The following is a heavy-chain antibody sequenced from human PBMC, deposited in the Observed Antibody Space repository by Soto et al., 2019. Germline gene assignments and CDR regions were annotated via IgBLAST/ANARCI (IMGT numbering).Heavy chain of an antibody. D-gene: IGHD6-6*01. CDR1: GFTFSSYA. Sequence: GGSLRLSCAASGFTFSSYAMSWVRQAPGKGLEWVSAISGSGGSTYYADSVKGRFTISRDNSKNTLYLQMNSLRAEDTAVYYCAKPGAEYSSSNGWFDPWGQGTLVTVSS. CDR2: ISGSGGST. J-gene: IGHJ5*02. V-gene: IGHV3-23*01. CDR3: AKPGAEYSSSNGWFDP.